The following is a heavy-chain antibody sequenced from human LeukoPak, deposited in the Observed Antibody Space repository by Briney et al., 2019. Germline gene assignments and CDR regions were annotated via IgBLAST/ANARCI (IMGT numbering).Heavy chain of an antibody. J-gene: IGHJ3*02. V-gene: IGHV1-24*01. CDR1: GYTLTELS. CDR2: FDPEDAEA. D-gene: IGHD3-10*01. CDR3: ATGTSGFSDAFDI. Sequence: ASVKVSCKVSGYTLTELSMHWVRQAPGKGLEWMGGFDPEDAEAIYAQNFQGRVTMAGDTATDTAYMELSSLRSGDTAVYYCATGTSGFSDAFDIWGHGTMVTVSS.